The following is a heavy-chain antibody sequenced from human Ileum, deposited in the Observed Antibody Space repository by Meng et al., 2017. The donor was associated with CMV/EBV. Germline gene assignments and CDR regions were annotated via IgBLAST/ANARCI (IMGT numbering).Heavy chain of an antibody. Sequence: ASVKVSCKASGYTFIDYYIHWVRQAPGQGLEWMGWINPNGGATNPAQKFQGRVTLSRDTSINTVYMEITSLTFDDTAVYYCARAPMTTVTMGDFWGQGMLVTVSS. CDR1: GYTFIDYY. CDR3: ARAPMTTVTMGDF. CDR2: INPNGGAT. D-gene: IGHD4-11*01. J-gene: IGHJ4*02. V-gene: IGHV1-2*02.